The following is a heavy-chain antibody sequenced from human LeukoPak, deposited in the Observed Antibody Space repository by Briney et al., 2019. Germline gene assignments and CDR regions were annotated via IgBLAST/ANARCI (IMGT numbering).Heavy chain of an antibody. J-gene: IGHJ4*02. CDR2: ISYDGSHQ. Sequence: PGGSLRLSCAASGFTFSSYSMHWVRQAPGKGLEWVAVISYDGSHQYYADSVKGRFTISRDNSKNTLYLEMNSLSPDDTAVYYCARGVEPLAANTLAYWGQGTLVTVSS. CDR3: ARGVEPLAANTLAY. V-gene: IGHV3-30*12. CDR1: GFTFSSYS. D-gene: IGHD1-14*01.